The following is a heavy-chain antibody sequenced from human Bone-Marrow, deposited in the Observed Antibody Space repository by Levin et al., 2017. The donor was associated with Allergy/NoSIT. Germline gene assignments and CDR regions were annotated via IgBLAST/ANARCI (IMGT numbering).Heavy chain of an antibody. V-gene: IGHV1-2*02. CDR2: IDPKNGDT. J-gene: IGHJ5*02. CDR1: GYTFTDYD. D-gene: IGHD4-17*01. Sequence: ASVKVSCKASGYTFTDYDVHWVRQAPGQGLEWMGWIDPKNGDTKYSPNFQDRVALTTDTSISTAYMELRGLVSDDTAIYFCARAPDGAYSPGAFDPWGQGTLVAVSS. CDR3: ARAPDGAYSPGAFDP.